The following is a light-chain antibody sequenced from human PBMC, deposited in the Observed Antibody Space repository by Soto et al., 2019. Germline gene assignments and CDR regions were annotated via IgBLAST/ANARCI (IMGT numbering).Light chain of an antibody. CDR1: RTVLSSSNNKNF. J-gene: IGKJ3*01. CDR2: WAS. Sequence: DIVMTQSPDSLAVSLGGRATINCKSSRTVLSSSNNKNFLAWYQKKVGQPPRLLIYWASTRDSGVPDRFSGSGSGTDFTLTISSLQADDVAVYYCQQYYSSPFTFGPGTKVDIK. CDR3: QQYYSSPFT. V-gene: IGKV4-1*01.